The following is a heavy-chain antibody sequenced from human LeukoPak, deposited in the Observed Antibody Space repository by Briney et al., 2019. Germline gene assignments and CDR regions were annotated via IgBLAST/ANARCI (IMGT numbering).Heavy chain of an antibody. CDR2: ISYDGSNK. CDR3: ARESAYQSSSWYGTFDY. Sequence: GGSLRLSCAASGFTFSSYAMHWVRQAPGKGLEWVAVISYDGSNKYYADSVKGRFTISRDNSKNTLHLQMNSLRAEDTAVYYCARESAYQSSSWYGTFDYWGQGTLVTVSS. J-gene: IGHJ4*02. V-gene: IGHV3-30*01. D-gene: IGHD6-13*01. CDR1: GFTFSSYA.